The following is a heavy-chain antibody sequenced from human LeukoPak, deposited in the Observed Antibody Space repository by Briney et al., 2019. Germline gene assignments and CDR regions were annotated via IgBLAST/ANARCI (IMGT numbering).Heavy chain of an antibody. CDR2: IYHSGST. V-gene: IGHV4-38-2*01. CDR1: GYSLSSGYY. J-gene: IGHJ5*02. CDR3: ARTDIVVVPAAILGSWFDP. D-gene: IGHD2-2*02. Sequence: PSETLSLTCAVSGYSLSSGYYWGWIRQPPGKGLEWIGIIYHSGSTYYNPSLKSRFTISVDTSKNQFSLKQSSVTAADTAVYYCARTDIVVVPAAILGSWFDPWGQGTLVTVSS.